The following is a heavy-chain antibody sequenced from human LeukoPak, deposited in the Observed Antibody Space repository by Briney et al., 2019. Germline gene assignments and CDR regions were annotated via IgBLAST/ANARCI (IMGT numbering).Heavy chain of an antibody. CDR2: ISGSGGST. J-gene: IGHJ4*02. D-gene: IGHD6-13*01. CDR1: GFTFSSYA. CDR3: AKDDARQSSWYSDYFDY. V-gene: IGHV3-23*01. Sequence: GGSLRLSCAASGFTFSSYAMSWVRQAPGKGLEWVSAISGSGGSTYYADSVKGRFTISRDNSKNTLYLQMNSLRAEDTAVYYCAKDDARQSSWYSDYFDYWGQGTLVTVSS.